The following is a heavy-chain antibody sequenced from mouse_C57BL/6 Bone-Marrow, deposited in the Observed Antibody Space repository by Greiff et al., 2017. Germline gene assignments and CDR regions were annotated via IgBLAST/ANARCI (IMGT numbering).Heavy chain of an antibody. D-gene: IGHD3-2*02. Sequence: DVHLVASGGGLVKPGGSLKLSCAASGFTFSSYAMSWVRQTPEKRLEWVATISDGGSYTYYPDNVKGRFTISRDNAKNNLYLQMSHLKSEDTAMYYCARGTAQADYWGQGTTLTVSS. J-gene: IGHJ2*01. CDR1: GFTFSSYA. CDR3: ARGTAQADY. CDR2: ISDGGSYT. V-gene: IGHV5-4*01.